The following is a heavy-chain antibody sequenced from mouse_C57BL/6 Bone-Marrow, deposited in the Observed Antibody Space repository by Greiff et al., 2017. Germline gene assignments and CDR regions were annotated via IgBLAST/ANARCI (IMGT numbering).Heavy chain of an antibody. CDR3: RVYGNPYYYAMDY. J-gene: IGHJ4*01. Sequence: DVKLQESGPGLVKPSQSLSLTCSVTGYSIPSGYYWNWIRQFPGNKLEWMGYISYDGSNNYNPSLKNRISITRDTSKNQFFLKLNSVTTEDTATYYGRVYGNPYYYAMDYWGQGTSVTVSS. V-gene: IGHV3-6*01. D-gene: IGHD2-1*01. CDR1: GYSIPSGYY. CDR2: ISYDGSN.